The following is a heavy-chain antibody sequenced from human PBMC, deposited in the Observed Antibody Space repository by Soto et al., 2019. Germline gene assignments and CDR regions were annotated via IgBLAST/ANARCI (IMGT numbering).Heavy chain of an antibody. CDR3: ASGGNPHYFDY. V-gene: IGHV4-39*01. J-gene: IGHJ4*02. CDR1: GGSTSSSSYY. D-gene: IGHD2-15*01. CDR2: IYYSGST. Sequence: SETLALTCTVSGGSTSSSSYYWGWIRQPPGKGLEWIGSIYYSGSTYYNPSLKSRVTISVDTSKNQFSLKLSSVTAADTAVYYCASGGNPHYFDYWGQGTLVT.